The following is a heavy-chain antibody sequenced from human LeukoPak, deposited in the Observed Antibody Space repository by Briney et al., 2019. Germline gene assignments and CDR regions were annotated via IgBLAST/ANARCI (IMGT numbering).Heavy chain of an antibody. J-gene: IGHJ5*02. V-gene: IGHV1-8*01. Sequence: RGASVKVSCKASGYTLTSYDINWVRQATGQGLEWMGWMNPNSGNTGYAQKFQGRVTMTRNTSISTAYMELSSLRSEDTAVYYCARGGRPGIAVANWFDPWGQGTLVTVSS. CDR1: GYTLTSYD. D-gene: IGHD6-19*01. CDR2: MNPNSGNT. CDR3: ARGGRPGIAVANWFDP.